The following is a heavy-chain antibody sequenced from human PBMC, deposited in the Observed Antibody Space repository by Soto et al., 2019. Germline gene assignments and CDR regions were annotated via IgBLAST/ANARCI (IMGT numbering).Heavy chain of an antibody. CDR3: AKELVAVAGSDY. CDR2: ISGSAVTT. V-gene: IGHV3-23*01. CDR1: GFTFSSYA. Sequence: EVQLLESGGGLVQPGGSLRLSCAASGFTFSSYAMTWVHQAPGRGLEWVSTISGSAVTTYYADSVKGRFTISRDNPKNTLFLQMNSLRVEDTAVYYCAKELVAVAGSDYWGQGTLVTVSS. J-gene: IGHJ4*02. D-gene: IGHD6-19*01.